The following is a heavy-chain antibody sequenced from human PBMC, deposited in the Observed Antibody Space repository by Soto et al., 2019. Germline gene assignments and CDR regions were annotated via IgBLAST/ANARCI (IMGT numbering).Heavy chain of an antibody. V-gene: IGHV4-39*01. J-gene: IGHJ6*03. CDR2: VYYSGST. CDR3: ARIKIVGVLTYYMDV. D-gene: IGHD3-3*01. Sequence: QPQLQESGPGLVKPSETLSLSCAVSGDSLSSSSSYYWGWIRQPPGKGLEWIANVYYSGSTYYNPSLKSRVTISLETSKKEVSLRLRSVTATDTAVYYCARIKIVGVLTYYMDVWGKGTPITVSS. CDR1: GDSLSSSSSYY.